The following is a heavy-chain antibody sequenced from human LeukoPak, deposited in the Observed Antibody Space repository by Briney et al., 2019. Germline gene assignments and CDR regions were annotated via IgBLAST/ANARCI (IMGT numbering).Heavy chain of an antibody. CDR3: ARRQYCGGDCYHGGFDY. CDR1: GGSISSRNYY. CDR2: IYYSGST. J-gene: IGHJ4*02. Sequence: WETLSLTCSVSGGSISSRNYYWGWIRQPPGKGLEWPGGIYYSGSTYYNPSLKSRVTISVDTSKNQFSLKLSSVTAADTAVYYCARRQYCGGDCYHGGFDYWGQGTLVTVSS. V-gene: IGHV4-39*01. D-gene: IGHD2-21*02.